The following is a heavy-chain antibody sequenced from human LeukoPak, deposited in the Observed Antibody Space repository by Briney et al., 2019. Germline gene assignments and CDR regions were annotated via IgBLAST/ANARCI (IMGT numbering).Heavy chain of an antibody. CDR1: GFTFTSTS. CDR2: ISSSSRTV. V-gene: IGHV3-48*01. J-gene: IGHJ3*02. Sequence: PGGSLRLSCAASGFTFTSTSMNWVRQAPGKGLEWISYISSSSRTVHYADSVKGRFTISRDNAKNSLYLQMNSLRAEDTAVYYCASFLDMWGQGTMVTVSS. CDR3: ASFLDM.